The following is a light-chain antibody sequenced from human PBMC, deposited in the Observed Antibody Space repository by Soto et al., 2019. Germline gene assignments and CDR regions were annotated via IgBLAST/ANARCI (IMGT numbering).Light chain of an antibody. CDR1: SSDVGSYSL. Sequence: QSALTQPASVSGSPGQPITISCTGTSSDVGSYSLVSWYQQHPGKAPKLMIYEVTKRPSGVSNRFSGSKSGNTASLTISGLQPEDEADYYCCSYAGTTTLVFGGGTKLTVL. J-gene: IGLJ2*01. CDR2: EVT. V-gene: IGLV2-23*02. CDR3: CSYAGTTTLV.